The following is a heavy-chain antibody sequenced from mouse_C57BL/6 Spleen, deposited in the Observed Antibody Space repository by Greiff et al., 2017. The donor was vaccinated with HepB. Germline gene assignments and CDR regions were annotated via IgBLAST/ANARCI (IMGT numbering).Heavy chain of an antibody. Sequence: VQLVESGPELVKPGASVKISCKASGYAFSSSWMNWVKQRPGKGLEWIGRIYPGDGDTNYNGKFKGKATLTADKSSSTAYMQLSSLTSEDSAVYFCASRRNTVVATNYFDYWGQGTTLTVSS. CDR2: IYPGDGDT. V-gene: IGHV1-82*01. CDR1: GYAFSSSW. D-gene: IGHD1-1*01. CDR3: ASRRNTVVATNYFDY. J-gene: IGHJ2*01.